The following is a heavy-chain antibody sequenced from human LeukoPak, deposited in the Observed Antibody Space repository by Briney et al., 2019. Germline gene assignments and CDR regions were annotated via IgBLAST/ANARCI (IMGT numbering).Heavy chain of an antibody. CDR1: GFTFSSYS. Sequence: PGGSLRLSCAASGFTFSSYSMNWVRQAPGKGLEWVGRIKSKTDGGTTDYAAPVKGRFTISRDDSKHTLYLQMNSLKTEDTAVYYCTTGIRFLEWSLYYWGQGTLVTVSS. V-gene: IGHV3-15*01. D-gene: IGHD3-3*01. CDR3: TTGIRFLEWSLYY. J-gene: IGHJ4*02. CDR2: IKSKTDGGTT.